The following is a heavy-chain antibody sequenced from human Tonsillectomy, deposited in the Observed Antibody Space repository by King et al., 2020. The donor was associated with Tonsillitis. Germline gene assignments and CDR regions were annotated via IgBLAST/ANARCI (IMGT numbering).Heavy chain of an antibody. Sequence: VQLVESGAEVKKPGSSVKVSCKASGGTFCSYAISWVRQAPGQGLEWMGRIIPILGIANYAQKFQGRVTITADKSTSTAYMELSSLRSEDTAVYYCASLSVITTAYNWFDPWGQGTLVTVSS. CDR2: IIPILGIA. CDR3: ASLSVITTAYNWFDP. V-gene: IGHV1-69*09. CDR1: GGTFCSYA. D-gene: IGHD3-22*01. J-gene: IGHJ5*02.